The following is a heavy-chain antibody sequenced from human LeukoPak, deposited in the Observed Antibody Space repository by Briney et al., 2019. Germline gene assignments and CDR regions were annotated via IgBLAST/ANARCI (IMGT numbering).Heavy chain of an antibody. CDR2: ISSGASTM. Sequence: PGGSLRLSCAASGFMFSSFEMYWVRQAPGKGLGWVSYISSGASTMYYADSVKGRFTISRDNARNSLFLQMNSLRAEDTAVYYCALLAVASDFDYWGQGTLVTVSS. J-gene: IGHJ4*02. CDR3: ALLAVASDFDY. V-gene: IGHV3-48*03. D-gene: IGHD6-19*01. CDR1: GFMFSSFE.